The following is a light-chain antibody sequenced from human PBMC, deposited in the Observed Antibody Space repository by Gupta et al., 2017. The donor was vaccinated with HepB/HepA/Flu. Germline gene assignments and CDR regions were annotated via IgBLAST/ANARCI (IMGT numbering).Light chain of an antibody. CDR2: GNN. CDR1: SPNIGAGYD. V-gene: IGLV1-40*01. J-gene: IGLJ2*01. CDR3: QSYDSSLSGHVV. Sequence: QSVLTQPPSVSGARGQRVTIPCTGSSPNIGAGYDVYWYQQLPGTAPKLLIYGNNNRPSGVPDRFSGSKSGTSASLAITGLQAEDEADYYCQSYDSSLSGHVVFGGGTKVTVL.